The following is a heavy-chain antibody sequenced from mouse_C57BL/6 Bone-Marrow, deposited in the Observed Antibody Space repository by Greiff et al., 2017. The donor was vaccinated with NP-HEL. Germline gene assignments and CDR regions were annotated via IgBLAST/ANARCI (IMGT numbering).Heavy chain of an antibody. J-gene: IGHJ4*01. CDR2: INPNNGGT. CDR3: ARDGVYAMDY. Sequence: EVQLQQSGPELVKPGASVKISCKASGYTFTDYYMNWVKQSHGKSLEWIGAINPNNGGTSYNQKFKGKATLTVDKSSSTDYMELRSLTSEDSAVYYCARDGVYAMDYWGQGTSVTVSS. CDR1: GYTFTDYY. V-gene: IGHV1-26*01.